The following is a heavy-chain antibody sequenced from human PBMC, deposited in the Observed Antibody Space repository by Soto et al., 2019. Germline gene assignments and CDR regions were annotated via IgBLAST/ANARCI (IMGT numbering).Heavy chain of an antibody. CDR2: IYYSGST. J-gene: IGHJ4*02. V-gene: IGHV4-59*01. D-gene: IGHD3-10*01. CDR3: ARGFYDSGSYYSQLDY. Sequence: ASETLSLTCSVSGGSISSYYWTWIRQPPGKGLEWIGYIYYSGSTNYNPSLKSRVTIPVDTSKNQFSLKLSSVTAADTAMYYCARGFYDSGSYYSQLDYWGLGTLVTVSS. CDR1: GGSISSYY.